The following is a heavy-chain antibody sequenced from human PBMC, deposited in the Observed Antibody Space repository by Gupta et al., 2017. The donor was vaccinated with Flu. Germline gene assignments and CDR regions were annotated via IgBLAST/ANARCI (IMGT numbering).Heavy chain of an antibody. CDR2: ISYDGSNK. CDR1: GFTFSSYG. D-gene: IGHD5-18*01. Sequence: QVQLVESGGGVVQPGRSLRLSCAASGFTFSSYGMHWARQAPGKGLEWVAVISYDGSNKYYADSVKGRFTISRDNSKNTLYLQMNSLRAEDTAVYYCAKDFKGYSYGLDYWGQGTLVTVSS. J-gene: IGHJ4*02. CDR3: AKDFKGYSYGLDY. V-gene: IGHV3-30*18.